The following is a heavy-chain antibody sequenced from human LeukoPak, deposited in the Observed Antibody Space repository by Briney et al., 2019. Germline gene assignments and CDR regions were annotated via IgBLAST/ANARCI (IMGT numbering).Heavy chain of an antibody. Sequence: SVKVSCKASGGTFSSYAISWVRQAPGQGLEWMGGIIPIFGTANYAQKFQGRVTITTDESTSTAYMELSSLRAEDTAVYYCARVSGGDTHFDYWGQGTLVTVSS. CDR2: IIPIFGTA. D-gene: IGHD2-21*02. CDR3: ARVSGGDTHFDY. CDR1: GGTFSSYA. J-gene: IGHJ4*02. V-gene: IGHV1-69*05.